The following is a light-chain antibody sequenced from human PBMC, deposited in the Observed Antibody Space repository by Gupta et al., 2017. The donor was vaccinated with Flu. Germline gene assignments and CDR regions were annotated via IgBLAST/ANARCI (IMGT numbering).Light chain of an antibody. V-gene: IGLV1-47*01. CDR1: SSNIGSNY. Sequence: VTISCSGSSSNIGSNYVYWYQQLPETAPKLLIYKNNQRPSGVPDRFSGSKSGTSASLAISGLRSEDEADYFCAAWGDSLKDFFVFGTGTKVTVL. CDR2: KNN. CDR3: AAWGDSLKDFFV. J-gene: IGLJ1*01.